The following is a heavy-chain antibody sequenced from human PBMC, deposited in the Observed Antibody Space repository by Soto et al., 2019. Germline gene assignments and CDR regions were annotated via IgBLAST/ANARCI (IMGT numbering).Heavy chain of an antibody. D-gene: IGHD6-19*01. CDR1: GYTFTSYA. CDR3: ARVSGIAVAEV. J-gene: IGHJ4*02. CDR2: INAGNGNT. V-gene: IGHV1-3*01. Sequence: QVQLVQSGAEVKKPGASVKVSCKASGYTFTSYAMHWVRQAPGQRLEWMGWINAGNGNTKYSQKFQGRVTITRDTSASTAYMELSSLRTEDTAVYYCARVSGIAVAEVWGQGTLVTVSS.